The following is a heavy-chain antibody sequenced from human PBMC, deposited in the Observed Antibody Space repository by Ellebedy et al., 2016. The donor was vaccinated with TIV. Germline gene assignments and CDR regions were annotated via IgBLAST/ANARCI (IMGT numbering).Heavy chain of an antibody. CDR1: GYSFTSYW. CDR3: ARLWGSGRPKIYYFDY. Sequence: GGSLRLXXKGSGYSFTSYWIGWVRQMPGKGLEWMGIIYPGDSDTRYSPSFQGQVTISADKSISTAYLQWSSLKASDTAMYYCARLWGSGRPKIYYFDYWGQGTLVTVSS. CDR2: IYPGDSDT. J-gene: IGHJ4*02. V-gene: IGHV5-51*01. D-gene: IGHD3-10*01.